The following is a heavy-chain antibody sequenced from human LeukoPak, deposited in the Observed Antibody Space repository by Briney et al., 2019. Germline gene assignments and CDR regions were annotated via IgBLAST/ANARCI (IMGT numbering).Heavy chain of an antibody. D-gene: IGHD4-11*01. J-gene: IGHJ3*01. CDR2: LAGDGVNI. V-gene: IGHV3-30*18. Sequence: GGSLRLSCAASGFTFSIYGMHWVRQAPGKGLEWVALLAGDGVNIFYADSVKGRFTISRDNSKNTLYLQMNSLRPEDTAVYYCANEYSKGDVWGQGTMVTVSS. CDR1: GFTFSIYG. CDR3: ANEYSKGDV.